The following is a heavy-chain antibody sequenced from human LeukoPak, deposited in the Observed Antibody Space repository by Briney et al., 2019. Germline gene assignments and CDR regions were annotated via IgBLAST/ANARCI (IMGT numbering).Heavy chain of an antibody. D-gene: IGHD4-17*01. Sequence: GGSLRLSCAASGFTFRNYAMTWVRQAPGKGLEWLSFISSSGGNTYYGDSVKGRFTVSRDNSKNTQYLQMNSLGVEDTAVYYCARGGPYGNDYALDGWGQGILVTVSS. V-gene: IGHV3-23*01. J-gene: IGHJ4*02. CDR1: GFTFRNYA. CDR3: ARGGPYGNDYALDG. CDR2: ISSSGGNT.